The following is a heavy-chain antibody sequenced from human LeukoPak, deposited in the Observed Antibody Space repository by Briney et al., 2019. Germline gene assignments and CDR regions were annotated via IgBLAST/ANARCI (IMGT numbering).Heavy chain of an antibody. D-gene: IGHD2-21*02. CDR1: GFTFSSYA. CDR3: ARTLAYCGGDCLWDYYYYMDV. Sequence: GGSLRLSCAASGFTFSSYAMHWVRQAPGKGLEYVSAISSNGGSTYYANSVKGRFTISRDNSKNTLYLQMGSLRAEDMAVYYCARTLAYCGGDCLWDYYYYMDVWGKGTTVTVSS. J-gene: IGHJ6*03. CDR2: ISSNGGST. V-gene: IGHV3-64*01.